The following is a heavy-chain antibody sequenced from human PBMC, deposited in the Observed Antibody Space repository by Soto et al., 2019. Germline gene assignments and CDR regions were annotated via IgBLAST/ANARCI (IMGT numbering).Heavy chain of an antibody. V-gene: IGHV4-59*01. J-gene: IGHJ4*02. CDR2: TSYSGTT. Sequence: PSETLSLTCIVSGGSISSYYWSWIRQPPGKGLEWIAYTSYSGTTSYNPSLKSRVTISIDTSKNQLSLKLSSVTAADTAVFYSAREHGGTHPRYFDFWGQGTLVTVSS. D-gene: IGHD1-26*01. CDR1: GGSISSYY. CDR3: AREHGGTHPRYFDF.